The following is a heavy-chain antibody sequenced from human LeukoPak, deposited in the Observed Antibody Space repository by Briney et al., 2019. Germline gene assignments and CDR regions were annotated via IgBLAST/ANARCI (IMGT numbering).Heavy chain of an antibody. CDR2: ISWNSGNI. Sequence: GRSLRLSCAASGFTFHDYAMHWVRQAPGKGLEWVPGISWNSGNIVYADSVKGRFTISRDNAKNSLYLQMDSLRAEDMALYYCAKGQTIITMTTFDYWGQGTLVTVSS. V-gene: IGHV3-9*03. D-gene: IGHD4-17*01. J-gene: IGHJ4*02. CDR3: AKGQTIITMTTFDY. CDR1: GFTFHDYA.